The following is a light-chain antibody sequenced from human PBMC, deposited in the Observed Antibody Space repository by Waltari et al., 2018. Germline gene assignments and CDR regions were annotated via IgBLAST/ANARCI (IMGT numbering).Light chain of an antibody. J-gene: IGLJ3*02. CDR2: EVS. V-gene: IGLV2-8*01. Sequence: QSALTQPPSASGSPGQSVTISCTGTSSDIGAYNFVSWYQQHPGKAPKVLIYEVSKRPSGVPDRFSGSKSGNTASLTVSGLQAEDEADYYCSSHAGSWVFGGGTKLTVL. CDR1: SSDIGAYNF. CDR3: SSHAGSWV.